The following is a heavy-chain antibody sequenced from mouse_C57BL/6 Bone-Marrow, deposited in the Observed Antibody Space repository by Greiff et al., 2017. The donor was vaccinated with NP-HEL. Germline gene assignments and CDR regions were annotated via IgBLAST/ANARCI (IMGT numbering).Heavy chain of an antibody. CDR3: ARGGDGYYGYFDV. CDR2: IDPSDSYT. CDR1: GYTFTSYW. D-gene: IGHD2-3*01. J-gene: IGHJ1*03. Sequence: QVQLQQPGAELVMPGASVKLSCKASGYTFTSYWMHWVKQRPGQGLEWIGEIDPSDSYTNYNQKFKGKSTLTVDKSSSTAYMQLSSLTSEDSAVYYCARGGDGYYGYFDVWGTGTTVTVSS. V-gene: IGHV1-69*01.